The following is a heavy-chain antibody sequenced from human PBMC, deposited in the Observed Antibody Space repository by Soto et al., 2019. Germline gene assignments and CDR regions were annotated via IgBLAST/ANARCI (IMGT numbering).Heavy chain of an antibody. CDR1: GFTFSSYG. Sequence: PGGSLRLSCAASGFTFSSYGMHWVRQAPGKGLEWVAVISYDGSNKYYADSVKGRFTISRDNSKNTLYLHMNSLRAEDTAVYYCAKYLYPYHYGSCGYDWVRTTVYDMEIWGQGASVTASS. CDR2: ISYDGSNK. J-gene: IGHJ6*02. D-gene: IGHD3-22*01. V-gene: IGHV3-30*18. CDR3: AKYLYPYHYGSCGYDWVRTTVYDMEI.